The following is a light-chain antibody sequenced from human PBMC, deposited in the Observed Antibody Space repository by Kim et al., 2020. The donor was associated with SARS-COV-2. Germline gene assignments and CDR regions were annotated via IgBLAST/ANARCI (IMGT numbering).Light chain of an antibody. CDR1: QSVSSSY. Sequence: EIVLTQSPGTLSLSPGERATLSCRASQSVSSSYLAWYQQKPGQAPRLLIYGASSRATGIPDRFSGSGSGKDFTLTISRLEPEVFAVYYCQQYGSSRVTFGRGTKVDIK. V-gene: IGKV3-20*01. J-gene: IGKJ3*01. CDR3: QQYGSSRVT. CDR2: GAS.